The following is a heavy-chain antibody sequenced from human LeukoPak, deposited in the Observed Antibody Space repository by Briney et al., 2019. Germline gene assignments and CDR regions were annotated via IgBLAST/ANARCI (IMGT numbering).Heavy chain of an antibody. J-gene: IGHJ4*02. Sequence: SVKVSCKASGGTFSSYAISWVRQAPGQGLEWMGRIIPIFGIANYAQKFQGRVTITADKSTSTAYMELSSLRSEDTAVYYCARDVSIAAQSPPGRYWGQGTLFTVSS. V-gene: IGHV1-69*04. CDR2: IIPIFGIA. D-gene: IGHD6-6*01. CDR3: ARDVSIAAQSPPGRY. CDR1: GGTFSSYA.